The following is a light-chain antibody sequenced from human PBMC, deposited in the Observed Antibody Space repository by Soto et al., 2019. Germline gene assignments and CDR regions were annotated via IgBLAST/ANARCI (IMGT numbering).Light chain of an antibody. CDR3: QQFHNWPLT. CDR2: GAS. Sequence: EIVMTQSPDTLSLSPGEGATLSCRASQSVRSNVVWYQRKPGQPPRLLISGASTRATGVPARFSGSGSGTEFTLTISSLQSEDFAIYYCQQFHNWPLTFGQGTKVEIK. V-gene: IGKV3-15*01. CDR1: QSVRSN. J-gene: IGKJ1*01.